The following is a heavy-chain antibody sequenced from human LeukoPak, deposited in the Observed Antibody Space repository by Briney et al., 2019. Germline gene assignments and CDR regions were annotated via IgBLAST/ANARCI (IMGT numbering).Heavy chain of an antibody. J-gene: IGHJ6*02. D-gene: IGHD5-24*01. V-gene: IGHV4-39*01. CDR1: GGSLSSSSYF. CDR2: IYYSGST. CDR3: ARRDGDYYYYGMDV. Sequence: SETLSLTCTVSGGSLSSSSYFWGWIRQPPGKGLEWIGSIYYSGSTYYNPSLKSRVTISVDTSKNQFSLKLSSVTAADTAVYYCARRDGDYYYYGMDVWGQGTTVTVSS.